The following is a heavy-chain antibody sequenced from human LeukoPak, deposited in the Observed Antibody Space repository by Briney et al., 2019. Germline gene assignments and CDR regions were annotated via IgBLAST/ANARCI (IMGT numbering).Heavy chain of an antibody. J-gene: IGHJ6*03. Sequence: PGGSLRLSCAASGFTFSSYSMNWVRQARGKGLEWVSSMSSSSSYIYYADSVKGRFTISRDNAKNSLYLQMNSLRAEDTAVYYCARDSSSWYAFYYYYYMDVWGKGTTVTVSS. CDR2: MSSSSSYI. CDR3: ARDSSSWYAFYYYYYMDV. D-gene: IGHD6-13*01. V-gene: IGHV3-21*01. CDR1: GFTFSSYS.